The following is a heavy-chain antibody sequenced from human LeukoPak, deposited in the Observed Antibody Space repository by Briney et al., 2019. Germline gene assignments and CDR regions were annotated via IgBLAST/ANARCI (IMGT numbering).Heavy chain of an antibody. CDR3: ARPYSSSWYDAFDI. CDR1: GYSFTSYW. Sequence: SGESLKISCKGSGYSFTSYWIGWVRQMPGKGLEWMGIIYPGDSDTRYSPSFQGQVTISADRSISTAYLQWSSLKASDTGMYYCARPYSSSWYDAFDIWGQGTMVTVSS. V-gene: IGHV5-51*01. D-gene: IGHD6-13*01. CDR2: IYPGDSDT. J-gene: IGHJ3*02.